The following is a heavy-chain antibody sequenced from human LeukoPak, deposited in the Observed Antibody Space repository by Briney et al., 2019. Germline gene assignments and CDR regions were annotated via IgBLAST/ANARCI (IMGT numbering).Heavy chain of an antibody. D-gene: IGHD1-26*01. J-gene: IGHJ4*02. CDR3: ARAQISGSFRWGIDY. V-gene: IGHV4-59*01. Sequence: PSETLSLTCTVSGGSISSYYWSWIRQPPGKGLEWIGYIYYSGSTNYNPSLKSRVTISVDTSKNQFSLKLSSVTAADTAVYYCARAQISGSFRWGIDYWGQGTLVTVSS. CDR1: GGSISSYY. CDR2: IYYSGST.